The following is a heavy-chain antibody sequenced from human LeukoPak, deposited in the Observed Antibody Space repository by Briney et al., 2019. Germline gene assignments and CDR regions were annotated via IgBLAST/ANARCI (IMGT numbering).Heavy chain of an antibody. V-gene: IGHV4-4*07. CDR3: ARNGGSGTYYDGSFDY. CDR1: GGSISSYY. D-gene: IGHD1-26*01. J-gene: IGHJ4*02. CDR2: IYTSGST. Sequence: SETLSLTCTVSGGSISSYYWSWIRQSAGKGLEWIGRIYTSGSTNYNPSLKSRVTMSVDTSKNQFSLKLSSVTAAGTAVYYCARNGGSGTYYDGSFDYWGQGTLVTVSS.